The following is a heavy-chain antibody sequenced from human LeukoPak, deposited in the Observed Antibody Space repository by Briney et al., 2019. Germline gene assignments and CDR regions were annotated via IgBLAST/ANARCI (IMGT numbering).Heavy chain of an antibody. CDR3: ARIGASSYYYGSGSYYRSYFDY. CDR1: GFTFSSYA. J-gene: IGHJ4*02. V-gene: IGHV3-30*04. CDR2: ISYDGSNK. D-gene: IGHD3-10*01. Sequence: GSLRLSCAASGFTFSSYAMHWVRQAPGKGLEWVAVISYDGSNKYYADSVKGRFTISRDNSKNTLYLQMNSLRAEDTAVYYCARIGASSYYYGSGSYYRSYFDYWGQGTLVTVSS.